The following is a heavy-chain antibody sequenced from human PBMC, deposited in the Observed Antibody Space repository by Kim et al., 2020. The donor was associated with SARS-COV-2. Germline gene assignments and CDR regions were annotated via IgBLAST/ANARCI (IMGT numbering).Heavy chain of an antibody. J-gene: IGHJ5*02. Sequence: SETLSLTCTVSSGSIRSYYWSWIRQPPGKGLEWIGYISYTGNTNYNPSLRSRVTISLDTSKNQFFLRLTSVTAADTAVYYCARLRETTIGARGWIDPWG. V-gene: IGHV4-59*01. CDR2: ISYTGNT. D-gene: IGHD6-6*01. CDR1: SGSIRSYY. CDR3: ARLRETTIGARGWIDP.